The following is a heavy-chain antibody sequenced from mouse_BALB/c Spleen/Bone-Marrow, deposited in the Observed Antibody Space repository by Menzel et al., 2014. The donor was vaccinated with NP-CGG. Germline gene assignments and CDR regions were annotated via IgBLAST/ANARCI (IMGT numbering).Heavy chain of an antibody. Sequence: DVQLQESGGGLVQPGGSMKLSCAASGFTFSDAWMYWVRQSPEKGLEWVAEIRSKANNHATFYTESVEGRFTISRDDSESSDYMQMSSLRAGGTRIYYCARNIYSCGYSFMDYWCQGTSVTVSS. CDR3: ARNIYSCGYSFMDY. D-gene: IGHD1-1*01. J-gene: IGHJ4*01. CDR1: GFTFSDAW. V-gene: IGHV6-6*01. CDR2: IRSKANNHAT.